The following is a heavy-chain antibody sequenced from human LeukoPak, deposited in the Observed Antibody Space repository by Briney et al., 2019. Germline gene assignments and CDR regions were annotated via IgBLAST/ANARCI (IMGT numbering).Heavy chain of an antibody. D-gene: IGHD3-10*01. CDR1: GFTFSSYS. V-gene: IGHV3-21*01. CDR2: ISSSSYI. CDR3: ARDGVLLWFGSDY. Sequence: KPGGSLRLSCAASGFTFSSYSMNWVRQAPGKGLEWVSSISSSSYIYYADSVKGRFTISRDNAKNSLYLQMNSLRAEDTAVYYCARDGVLLWFGSDYWGQGTLVTVSS. J-gene: IGHJ4*02.